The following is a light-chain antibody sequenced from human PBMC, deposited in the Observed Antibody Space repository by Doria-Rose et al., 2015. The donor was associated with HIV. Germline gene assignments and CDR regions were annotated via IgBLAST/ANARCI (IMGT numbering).Light chain of an antibody. V-gene: IGKV3-20*01. Sequence: EIVLTQSPGTLSLSPGERVTLSCRASQSVTSSYLGWYQQKSGQAPRLLIYGASKRATGIPDRFSGSGSGTDFTLTISRLEPEDFAVYYCQQYGSSSWTFGQGTKVEMK. J-gene: IGKJ1*01. CDR2: GAS. CDR3: QQYGSSSWT. CDR1: QSVTSSY.